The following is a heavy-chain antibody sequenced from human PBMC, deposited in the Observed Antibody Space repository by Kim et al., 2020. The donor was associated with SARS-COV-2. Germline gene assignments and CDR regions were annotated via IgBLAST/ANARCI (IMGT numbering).Heavy chain of an antibody. CDR2: ISGSGGST. V-gene: IGHV3-23*01. CDR3: AKEIVPYYYYGLDA. CDR1: GFTFNSYG. J-gene: IGHJ6*02. D-gene: IGHD3-10*01. Sequence: GGSLRLSCAASGFTFNSYGMSWVRQAPGKGLEWVSGISGSGGSTSYADSVKGRFTISRDKFRKMLHLQMNSLRAEDTAVYYCAKEIVPYYYYGLDAWGQGTTVTVSS.